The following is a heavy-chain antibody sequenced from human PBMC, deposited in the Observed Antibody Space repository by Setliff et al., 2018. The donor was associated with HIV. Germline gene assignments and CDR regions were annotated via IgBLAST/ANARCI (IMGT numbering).Heavy chain of an antibody. CDR2: IYYSGTT. J-gene: IGHJ5*02. D-gene: IGHD3-10*01. CDR1: GGSISSYY. CDR3: ASGGYYGSGSYYGGWFDP. V-gene: IGHV4-59*01. Sequence: PSETLSLTCTVSGGSISSYYWSWIRQPPGKGLAWIGHIYYSGTTNYNPSLKSRVTISVDTSKNQFSLKLSSVTAADTAVYYCASGGYYGSGSYYGGWFDPWGQGTRVTVSS.